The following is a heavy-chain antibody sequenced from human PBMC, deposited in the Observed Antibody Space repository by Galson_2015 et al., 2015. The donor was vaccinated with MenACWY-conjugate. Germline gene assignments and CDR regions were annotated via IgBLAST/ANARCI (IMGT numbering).Heavy chain of an antibody. CDR2: INVGSGTT. Sequence: SVKVSCKASGYTFNNYAMHWLRQAPGQRLEYMGWINVGSGTTRSSQKFQDRVTIITDTSANTAYMELSSLRSEDTAVYFCARAHLGYGYDYFGPWGQGTLVTVSS. D-gene: IGHD5-18*01. CDR1: GYTFNNYA. J-gene: IGHJ5*02. CDR3: ARAHLGYGYDYFGP. V-gene: IGHV1-3*01.